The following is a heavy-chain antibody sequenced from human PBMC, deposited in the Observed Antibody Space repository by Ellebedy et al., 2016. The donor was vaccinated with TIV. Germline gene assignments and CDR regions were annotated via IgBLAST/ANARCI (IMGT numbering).Heavy chain of an antibody. D-gene: IGHD1-26*01. J-gene: IGHJ4*02. V-gene: IGHV4-39*06. CDR3: ARDGMGATSDY. Sequence: SETLSLTCTVSGGSLSNNPYYWGWIRQPPGKGLDWIGSIHYSGGTYYNPSLKSRVTIYVDTSKNQFPLKLRSVTAADTAVYYCARDGMGATSDYWGQGTLVTVSS. CDR2: IHYSGGT. CDR1: GGSLSNNPYY.